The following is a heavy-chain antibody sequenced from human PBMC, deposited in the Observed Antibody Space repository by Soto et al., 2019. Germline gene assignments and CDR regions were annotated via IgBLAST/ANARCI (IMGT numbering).Heavy chain of an antibody. CDR3: ARDHYGSGPKMGWFAP. CDR1: GGSISSGDYY. CDR2: IYYSGST. J-gene: IGHJ5*02. D-gene: IGHD3-10*01. V-gene: IGHV4-30-4*01. Sequence: ASETLSLTCTVSGGSISSGDYYWSWIRQPPGKGLEWIGYIYYSGSTYYNPAVKSGVTISEDTSKNQCSLKMSSVTAADTAVYYCARDHYGSGPKMGWFAPWGQGTLVSVSP.